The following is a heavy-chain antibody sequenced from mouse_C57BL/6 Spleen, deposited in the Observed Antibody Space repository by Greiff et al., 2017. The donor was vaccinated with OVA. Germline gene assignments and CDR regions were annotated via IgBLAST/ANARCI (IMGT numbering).Heavy chain of an antibody. Sequence: EVKVVESGAELVRPGASVKLSCTASGFNIKDYYMHWVKQRPEQGLEWIGRIDPEDGDTEYAPKFQGKATMTADTSSNTAYLQLSSLTSEDTAVYYCTTVRNWDAAMDYWGQGTSVTVSS. CDR2: IDPEDGDT. CDR1: GFNIKDYY. D-gene: IGHD4-1*01. J-gene: IGHJ4*01. CDR3: TTVRNWDAAMDY. V-gene: IGHV14-1*01.